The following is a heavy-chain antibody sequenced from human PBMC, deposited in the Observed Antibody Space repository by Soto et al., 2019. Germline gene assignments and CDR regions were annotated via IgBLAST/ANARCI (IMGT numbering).Heavy chain of an antibody. V-gene: IGHV4-34*01. CDR3: ARGGRSYGTKPWGWFDP. D-gene: IGHD5-18*01. CDR2: INHSGST. Sequence: SETLSLTCAVYGGSFSGYYWSWIRQPPGKGLEWIGEINHSGSTNYNPSLKSRVTISVDTSKNQFSLKLSSVTAADTAVYYCARGGRSYGTKPWGWFDPWGQGTLVTVSS. CDR1: GGSFSGYY. J-gene: IGHJ5*02.